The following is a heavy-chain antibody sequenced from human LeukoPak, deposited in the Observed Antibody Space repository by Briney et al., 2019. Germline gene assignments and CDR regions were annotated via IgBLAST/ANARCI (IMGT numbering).Heavy chain of an antibody. CDR1: GFTLSNFW. CDR3: ARDPRGGYVKDY. Sequence: PGGSLRLSCAASGFTLSNFWMSWVRQAPGKGLEWVANIKQDGNEKYYVDSVKGRFTISRDNAKNSLYLQMNSLTAEDTAVYYCARDPRGGYVKDYWGQGTLVTVSS. J-gene: IGHJ4*02. D-gene: IGHD5-12*01. V-gene: IGHV3-7*01. CDR2: IKQDGNEK.